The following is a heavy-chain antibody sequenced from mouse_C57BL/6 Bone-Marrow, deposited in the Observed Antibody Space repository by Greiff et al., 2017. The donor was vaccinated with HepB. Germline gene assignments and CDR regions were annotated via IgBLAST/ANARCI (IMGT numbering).Heavy chain of an antibody. J-gene: IGHJ2*01. CDR2: IHPNSGST. CDR3: ARGGNLYYGSRGDFDY. D-gene: IGHD1-1*01. CDR1: GYTFTSYW. Sequence: QVQLKQPGAELVKPGASVKLSCKASGYTFTSYWMHWVKQRPGQGLEWIGMIHPNSGSTNYNEKFKSKATLTVDKSSSTAYMQLSSLTSEDSAVYYCARGGNLYYGSRGDFDYWGQGTTLTVSS. V-gene: IGHV1-64*01.